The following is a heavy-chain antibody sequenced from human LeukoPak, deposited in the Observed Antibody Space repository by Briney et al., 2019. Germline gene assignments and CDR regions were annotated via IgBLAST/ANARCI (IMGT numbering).Heavy chain of an antibody. D-gene: IGHD3-3*01. J-gene: IGHJ4*02. CDR1: GGTFSSYA. CDR3: AKGPYYDFWSVLKSYYFDY. CDR2: IIPIFGTA. V-gene: IGHV1-69*01. Sequence: ASVKVSCKASGGTFSSYAISWVRQAPGQGLEWMGGIIPIFGTANYAQKFQGRVTITADESTSTAYMELSSLRSEDTAVYYCAKGPYYDFWSVLKSYYFDYWGQGTLVTVSS.